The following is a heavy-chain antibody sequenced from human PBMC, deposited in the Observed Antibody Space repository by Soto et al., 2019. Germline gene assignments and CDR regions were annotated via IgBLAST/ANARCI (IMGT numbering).Heavy chain of an antibody. D-gene: IGHD3-3*01. J-gene: IGHJ4*02. V-gene: IGHV3-33*01. CDR1: GFTFSSYG. CDR2: IWYDGSNK. CDR3: ARSITIFGVVIGYYFDY. Sequence: PGGSLRLSCAASGFTFSSYGMHWVRQAPGKXLEWVAVIWYDGSNKYYADSVKGRFTISRDNSKNTLYLQMNSLRAEDTAVYYCARSITIFGVVIGYYFDYWGQGTLVTVSS.